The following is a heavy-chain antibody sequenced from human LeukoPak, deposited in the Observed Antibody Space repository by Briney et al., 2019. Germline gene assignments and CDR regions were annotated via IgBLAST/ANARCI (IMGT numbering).Heavy chain of an antibody. Sequence: PGGSLRLSCVASGFTFSAYCMHWVRQGPEKGLEWVSRICPDGSVVNHADSVKGRFTTSRDNAKNTVFLRMNSLRVDDTAVYYCVRDLREADHWGLGTLVTVSS. D-gene: IGHD3-10*01. CDR3: VRDLREADH. CDR2: ICPDGSVV. CDR1: GFTFSAYC. J-gene: IGHJ4*02. V-gene: IGHV3-74*01.